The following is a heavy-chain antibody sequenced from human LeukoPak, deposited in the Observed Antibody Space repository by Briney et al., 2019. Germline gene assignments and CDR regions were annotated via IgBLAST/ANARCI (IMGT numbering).Heavy chain of an antibody. J-gene: IGHJ4*02. CDR3: ARPPIVGSSSGGSRGDY. Sequence: SETLSLTCTVSGGSISSSSYYWGWIRQPPGKGLEWIGSIYYNGNTYYNPSLKSRVTISVDTSKNQFSLKLSSVTAADTAVYYCARPPIVGSSSGGSRGDYWGQGTLVTVSS. CDR2: IYYNGNT. CDR1: GGSISSSSYY. V-gene: IGHV4-39*07. D-gene: IGHD6-19*01.